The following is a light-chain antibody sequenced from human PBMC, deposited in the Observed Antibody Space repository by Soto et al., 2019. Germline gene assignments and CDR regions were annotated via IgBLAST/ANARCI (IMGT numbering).Light chain of an antibody. CDR1: QPISSW. J-gene: IGKJ1*01. CDR3: QQGYNFPRA. V-gene: IGKV1-12*01. Sequence: DIQMTQSQSSISASVGDRVTITCRASQPISSWLAWYQQVPGQAPYLLIYPASTLQSGVPSRFSGSGSGTDFTLTINSLQPEDFATYYCQQGYNFPRAFGQGTRVEI. CDR2: PAS.